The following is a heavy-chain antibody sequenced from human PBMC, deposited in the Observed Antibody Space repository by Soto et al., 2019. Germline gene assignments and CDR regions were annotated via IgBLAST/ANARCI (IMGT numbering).Heavy chain of an antibody. CDR3: ARVLRTVTPPTHWFDP. D-gene: IGHD4-17*01. J-gene: IGHJ5*02. CDR2: IYYSGST. CDR1: GGSISSGGYY. Sequence: PSETLSLTCTVSGGSISSGGYYWSWIRQHPGKGLEWIGYIYYSGSTYYNPSLKSRVTISVDTSKNQFSLKLSSVTAADTAVYYCARVLRTVTPPTHWFDPWGQGTLVTVSS. V-gene: IGHV4-31*03.